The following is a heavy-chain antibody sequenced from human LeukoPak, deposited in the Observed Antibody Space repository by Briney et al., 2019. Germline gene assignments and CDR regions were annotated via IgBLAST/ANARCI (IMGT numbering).Heavy chain of an antibody. CDR1: GYTFTGYY. D-gene: IGHD3-9*01. J-gene: IGHJ6*03. CDR2: INPNSGGT. CDR3: ARDRTHYDILTGYFKGYYYMDV. V-gene: IGHV1-2*02. Sequence: ASVKVSCKASGYTFTGYYMHLVRQAPGQGLEWMGWINPNSGGTNYAQKFQGRVTMTRDTSISTAYMELSRLRSDDTAVYYCARDRTHYDILTGYFKGYYYMDVWGKGTTVTISS.